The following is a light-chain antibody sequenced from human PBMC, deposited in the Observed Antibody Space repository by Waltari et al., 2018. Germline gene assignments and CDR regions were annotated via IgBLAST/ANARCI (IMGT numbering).Light chain of an antibody. J-gene: IGLJ2*01. V-gene: IGLV3-27*01. CDR1: VLAVNT. Sequence: SYELTPPSSVSVSPGQTARITCSGDVLAVNTARGCQAKPGQAPVLVIYQDSVRPSGSPERFSGSSSGTTVTLTISGAQVEDDGDYYCYSATDNNRFGGGTKLTVL. CDR3: YSATDNNR. CDR2: QDS.